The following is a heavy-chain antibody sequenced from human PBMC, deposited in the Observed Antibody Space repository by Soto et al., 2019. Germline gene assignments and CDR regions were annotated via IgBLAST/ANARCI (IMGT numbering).Heavy chain of an antibody. J-gene: IGHJ4*02. CDR3: ARQKYYCSGGSCYSGFDY. Sequence: EVQLVESGGGLVQPGGSLRLSCAASGFTFSSYSMNWVRQAPGKGLEWVSYISSSSSTIYYADSVKGRFTISRDNAKNSLYLQMNSLRAEDTAVYYCARQKYYCSGGSCYSGFDYWGQGTLVTVSS. V-gene: IGHV3-48*01. D-gene: IGHD2-15*01. CDR2: ISSSSSTI. CDR1: GFTFSSYS.